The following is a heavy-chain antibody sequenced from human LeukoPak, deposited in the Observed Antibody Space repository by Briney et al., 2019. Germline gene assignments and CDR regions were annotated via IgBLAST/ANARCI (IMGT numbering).Heavy chain of an antibody. V-gene: IGHV3-64*01. CDR2: ISSNGGST. CDR1: GFTFSSYA. CDR3: ASEGRANYYYAIDV. Sequence: GGSLRLSCAASGFTFSSYAMHWVRQAPGKRLEYVSAISSNGGSTFYASSVKGRFTISRDNSKNTLYLQMGSLRAEDMAVYYCASEGRANYYYAIDVWGQGTSVTVSS. J-gene: IGHJ6*02.